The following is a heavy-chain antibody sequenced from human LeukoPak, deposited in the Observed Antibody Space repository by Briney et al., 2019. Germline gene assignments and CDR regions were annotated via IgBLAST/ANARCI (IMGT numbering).Heavy chain of an antibody. Sequence: GGSLRLSCAASGLTFSRHAMSWVRQAPGKGLEWVSGISGGGDNTYSADSVKGRFTISRDNSKNTLYLQMNSLRAEDTAVYYCAKDYPVAVSFWGQGTLVTVSS. CDR3: AKDYPVAVSF. CDR2: ISGGGDNT. D-gene: IGHD6-19*01. J-gene: IGHJ4*02. V-gene: IGHV3-23*01. CDR1: GLTFSRHA.